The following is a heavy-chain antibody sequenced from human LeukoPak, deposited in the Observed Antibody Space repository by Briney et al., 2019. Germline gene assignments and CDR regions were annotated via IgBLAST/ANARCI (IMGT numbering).Heavy chain of an antibody. CDR2: ISSSGSTI. J-gene: IGHJ4*02. Sequence: GGSLRLSCAASGFTFSSYEMNWVRQAPGKGLEWVSYISSSGSTIYYADSVKGRFTISRDNAKNSLYLQMNSLRAEDTAVYYCARDRSRGQLERPRGYFDYWGQGTLVTVSS. CDR1: GFTFSSYE. CDR3: ARDRSRGQLERPRGYFDY. D-gene: IGHD1-1*01. V-gene: IGHV3-48*03.